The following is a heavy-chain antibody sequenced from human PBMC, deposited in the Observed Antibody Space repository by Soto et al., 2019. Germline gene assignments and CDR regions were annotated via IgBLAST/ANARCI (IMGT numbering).Heavy chain of an antibody. CDR1: GFTFRSYW. Sequence: EVQLVESGGGLVQPGGSLRLSCAASGFTFRSYWMHWVRQAPGKGLVWVSRINSDGTTTYADSVKGRFTISRDNAKNTLYLQMNSLRAEDTAVYYCARAYGMDVWGQGTTVTVSS. CDR3: ARAYGMDV. CDR2: INSDGTT. J-gene: IGHJ6*02. V-gene: IGHV3-74*01.